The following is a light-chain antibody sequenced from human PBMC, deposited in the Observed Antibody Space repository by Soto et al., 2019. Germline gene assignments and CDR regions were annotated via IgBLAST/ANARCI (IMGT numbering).Light chain of an antibody. V-gene: IGLV2-8*01. CDR3: MSYAGGNRFV. CDR1: VSDVGGYNY. Sequence: QSALTQPPSASGSPGQSVSISCAGTVSDVGGYNYVSWYQQHPDKVPQLMIYQVSKRPSGVPDRFSASKSDTTASLTISGLHAEDEGDYYCMSYAGGNRFVFGTGTKVTVL. CDR2: QVS. J-gene: IGLJ1*01.